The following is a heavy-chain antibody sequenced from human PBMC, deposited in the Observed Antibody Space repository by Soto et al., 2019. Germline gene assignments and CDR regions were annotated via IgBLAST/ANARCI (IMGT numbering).Heavy chain of an antibody. CDR2: IYWDDDK. Sequence: QITLKESGPTLVKPTQTLTLTCTFSGFSLNTRTVGVGWIRQPPGKALEWLALIYWDDDKRYSPSLRTRLTITKDTSKNRVVFTLTNMDPVDTATYYCAHTVTRFDYFDYWGQGTLVTVSS. CDR1: GFSLNTRTVG. V-gene: IGHV2-5*02. D-gene: IGHD4-17*01. CDR3: AHTVTRFDYFDY. J-gene: IGHJ4*02.